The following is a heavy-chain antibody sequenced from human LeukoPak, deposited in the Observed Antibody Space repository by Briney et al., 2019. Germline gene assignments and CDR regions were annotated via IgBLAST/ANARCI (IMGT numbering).Heavy chain of an antibody. V-gene: IGHV3-23*01. Sequence: GGSLRLSCAASGFTFSSYAMSWVCQAPGKGLEWVSAISGSGGSTYYADSVKGWFTISRDNSKNTLYLQMNSLRAEDTAVYYCAKWGGIHIDYWGQGTLVTVSS. J-gene: IGHJ4*02. CDR3: AKWGGIHIDY. CDR1: GFTFSSYA. D-gene: IGHD5-18*01. CDR2: ISGSGGST.